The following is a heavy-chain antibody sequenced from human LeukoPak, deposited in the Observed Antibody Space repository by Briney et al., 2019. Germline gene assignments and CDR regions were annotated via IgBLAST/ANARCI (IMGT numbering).Heavy chain of an antibody. Sequence: GASVKVSCKVSGYTLTELSMHWVRQAPGKGLEWMGGFDPEDGETIYAQKFQGRVTMTEDTSTDTAYMELSSLRSDDTAVYYCAREIQKNYYGSGSPDYWGQGTLVTVSS. CDR1: GYTLTELS. J-gene: IGHJ4*02. V-gene: IGHV1-24*01. CDR3: AREIQKNYYGSGSPDY. D-gene: IGHD3-10*01. CDR2: FDPEDGET.